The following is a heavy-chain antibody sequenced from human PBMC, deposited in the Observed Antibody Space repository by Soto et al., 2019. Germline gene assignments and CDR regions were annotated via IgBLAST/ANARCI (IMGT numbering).Heavy chain of an antibody. V-gene: IGHV3-23*01. Sequence: GGSLRLSCAASGFTFSSYAMSWVRQAPGKGLEWVSAISGSGGSTYYADSVKSRFTISRDNSKNTLYLQMNSLRAEDTAVYYCAKTGELATRTYYYYGMDVWGQGTTVTVSS. D-gene: IGHD2-15*01. J-gene: IGHJ6*02. CDR3: AKTGELATRTYYYYGMDV. CDR1: GFTFSSYA. CDR2: ISGSGGST.